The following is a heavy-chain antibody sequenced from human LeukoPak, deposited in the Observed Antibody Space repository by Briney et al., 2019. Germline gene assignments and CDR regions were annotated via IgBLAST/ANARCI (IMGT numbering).Heavy chain of an antibody. V-gene: IGHV1-46*01. CDR1: GYTFTSYY. D-gene: IGHD3-16*01. CDR3: ARASMIPGDY. J-gene: IGHJ4*02. Sequence: GASVKVSCKASGYTFTSYYMHWVRQAPGQGLEWVGMINPSGGSTSYTQRFQGRVTMTRDKSTDTVYMELSRLRSEDTAVYYCARASMIPGDYWGQGTLVTVSS. CDR2: INPSGGST.